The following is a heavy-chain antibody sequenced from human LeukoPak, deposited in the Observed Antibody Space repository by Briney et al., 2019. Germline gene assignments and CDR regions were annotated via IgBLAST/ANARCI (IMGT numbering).Heavy chain of an antibody. CDR2: IYPGDSDT. CDR1: GYTFTSYW. J-gene: IGHJ5*02. CDR3: ARFYCSSTSCSRANWFDP. V-gene: IGHV5-51*01. Sequence: GESLKISCKGSGYTFTSYWIGWVRQMPGKGLEWMGIIYPGDSDTRYSPSFQGQVTISADKSISTAYLQWSSLKASDTAMYYCARFYCSSTSCSRANWFDPWGQGTLVTVSS. D-gene: IGHD2-2*01.